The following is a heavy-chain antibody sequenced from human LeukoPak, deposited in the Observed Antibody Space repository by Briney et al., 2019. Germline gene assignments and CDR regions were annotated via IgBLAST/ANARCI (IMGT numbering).Heavy chain of an antibody. V-gene: IGHV4-39*07. CDR2: IYHSGST. CDR3: AREWIQLWSSGNTGVYFDL. Sequence: PSETLSLTCTVSGGSISSSSYYWGWIRQPPGKGLEWIGEIYHSGSTNYNPSLKSRVTISVDKSKNQFSLKLSSVTAADTAVYYCAREWIQLWSSGNTGVYFDLWGRGTLVTVSS. CDR1: GGSISSSSYY. J-gene: IGHJ2*01. D-gene: IGHD5-18*01.